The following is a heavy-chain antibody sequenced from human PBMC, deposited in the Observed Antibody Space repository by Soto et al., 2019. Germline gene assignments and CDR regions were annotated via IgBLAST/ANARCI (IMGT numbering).Heavy chain of an antibody. V-gene: IGHV3-23*01. CDR3: LVGATLNYYYGMDV. CDR1: GFTFSDYY. D-gene: IGHD1-26*01. J-gene: IGHJ6*02. Sequence: GGCLRLSCAASGFTFSDYYMSWIRQAPGKGLEWVSAISGSGGSTYYADSVKGRFTISRDNSKNTLYLQMNSLRAEDTAVYYCLVGATLNYYYGMDVWGQGTTVTVSS. CDR2: ISGSGGST.